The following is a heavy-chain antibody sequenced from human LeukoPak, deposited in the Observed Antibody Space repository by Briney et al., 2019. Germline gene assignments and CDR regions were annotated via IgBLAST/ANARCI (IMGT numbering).Heavy chain of an antibody. D-gene: IGHD6-6*01. CDR3: ARVRIAARPGIDY. CDR1: GFTFSSYS. J-gene: IGHJ4*02. CDR2: ISSSSSYI. Sequence: GGSLRLSSAASGFTFSSYSMNWVRQAPGKGLEWVSSISSSSSYIYYADSVKGRFTISRDNAKNSLYLQMNSLRAEDTAVYYCARVRIAARPGIDYWGQGTLVTVSS. V-gene: IGHV3-21*01.